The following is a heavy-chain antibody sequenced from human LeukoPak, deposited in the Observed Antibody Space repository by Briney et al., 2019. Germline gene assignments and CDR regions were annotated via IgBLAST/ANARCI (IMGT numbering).Heavy chain of an antibody. V-gene: IGHV4-34*01. J-gene: IGHJ3*02. Sequence: SETLSLTCAVYGGSFSGYYWSWTRQPPGKGREWIGEINHSGSTNYNPSLKSRVTISVDTSKNQFSLKLSSVTAADTAVYYCARGFADSSSSHYAFDIWGQGTMVTVSS. CDR3: ARGFADSSSSHYAFDI. CDR2: INHSGST. D-gene: IGHD6-6*01. CDR1: GGSFSGYY.